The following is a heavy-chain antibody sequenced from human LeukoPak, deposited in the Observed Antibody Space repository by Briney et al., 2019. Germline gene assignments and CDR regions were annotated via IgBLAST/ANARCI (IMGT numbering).Heavy chain of an antibody. V-gene: IGHV4-34*01. CDR3: ARHLITVFGVVTAAFAP. Sequence: SETLSLTCAVYGGSFSGYYWSWIRQPPGKGLEWIGEINHSGSTNYNPSLKSRVTISVDTSKNQFSLQLSSVTAADTAVYYCARHLITVFGVVTAAFAPWGQGTLVTVS. J-gene: IGHJ5*02. CDR2: INHSGST. CDR1: GGSFSGYY. D-gene: IGHD3-3*01.